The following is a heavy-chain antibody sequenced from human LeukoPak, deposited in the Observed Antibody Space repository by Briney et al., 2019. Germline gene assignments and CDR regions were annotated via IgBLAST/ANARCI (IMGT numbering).Heavy chain of an antibody. V-gene: IGHV3-49*04. Sequence: GGSLRLSCTTSGFTFGDYAMSWVRQAPGKGLEWVGFIRSKTYGGTTEYAASVKGRFTISTDDSKSIAYLQMNSLKTEDTAVYYCTRVFSGPLRSTNGVCFQYYFDYWGQGTLVTVSS. CDR2: IRSKTYGGTT. J-gene: IGHJ4*02. CDR3: TRVFSGPLRSTNGVCFQYYFDY. CDR1: GFTFGDYA. D-gene: IGHD2-8*01.